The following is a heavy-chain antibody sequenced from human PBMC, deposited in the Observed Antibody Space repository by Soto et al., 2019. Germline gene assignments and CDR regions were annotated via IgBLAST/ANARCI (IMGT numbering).Heavy chain of an antibody. V-gene: IGHV1-69*01. J-gene: IGHJ3*02. CDR3: ARSLRITMIVVGQGAFDI. CDR2: IIPIFGTA. D-gene: IGHD3-22*01. CDR1: GGTFSSYA. Sequence: ASVKFSCKASGGTFSSYAISWVRQAPGQGLEWMGGIIPIFGTANYAQKFQGRVTITADESTSTAYMELSSLRSEDTAVYYCARSLRITMIVVGQGAFDIWGQGTMVTVSS.